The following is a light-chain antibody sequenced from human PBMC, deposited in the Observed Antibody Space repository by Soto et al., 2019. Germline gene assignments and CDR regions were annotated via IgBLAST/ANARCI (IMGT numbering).Light chain of an antibody. CDR2: GAS. CDR1: QSNSSE. J-gene: IGKJ2*01. Sequence: EIVMTQSPATLSVSPGESATLSCRASQSNSSELAWYQQKPGQPPRLLIYGASTRATGVPARFTGSGSGSDFTLTISGLQYEDFAVYYCLQGHNWPLTFGQGTRLEI. CDR3: LQGHNWPLT. V-gene: IGKV3-15*01.